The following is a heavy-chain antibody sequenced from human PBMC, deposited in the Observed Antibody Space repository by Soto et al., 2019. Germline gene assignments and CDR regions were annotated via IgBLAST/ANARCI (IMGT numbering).Heavy chain of an antibody. CDR1: GFRFSDNY. CDR3: ARDTYSGGATGIDA. Sequence: QVQLVESGGGLVKPGGSLRLSCVASGFRFSDNYMSWIRQSPGKGLEWVAYISGTGSNIYYADSVNGRFTISRDNAKNAVNREMNRRTAEDTAVYYCARDTYSGGATGIDAWGQGTLVTVSS. V-gene: IGHV3-11*01. J-gene: IGHJ4*02. CDR2: ISGTGSNI. D-gene: IGHD4-4*01.